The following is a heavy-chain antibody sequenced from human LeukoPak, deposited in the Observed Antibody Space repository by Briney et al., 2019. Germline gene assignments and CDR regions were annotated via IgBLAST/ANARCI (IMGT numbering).Heavy chain of an antibody. CDR1: GFTFSSYS. CDR3: ASWLSPGAFDI. J-gene: IGHJ3*02. V-gene: IGHV3-21*01. CDR2: ISSSSSYI. D-gene: IGHD3-9*01. Sequence: GGSLRLSCAASGFTFSSYSMNWVRQAPGKGLEWVSSISSSSSYIYYADSEKGRFTISRDNAKNSLYLQMNSLRAEDTAVYYCASWLSPGAFDIWGQGTMVTVSS.